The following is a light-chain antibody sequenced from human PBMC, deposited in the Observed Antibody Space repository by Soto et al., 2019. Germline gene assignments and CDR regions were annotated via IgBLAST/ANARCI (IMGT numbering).Light chain of an antibody. Sequence: EIVLTQSPGTPPLSPGERATLSCRASQSVSSSYLAWYPQKPGQAPRLLIYGASSRATGIPDRFSGSGSGTDFTLTISRLEPEDFAVYYCQQNASWTGGQGTKLAIK. V-gene: IGKV3-20*01. CDR1: QSVSSSY. CDR2: GAS. J-gene: IGKJ1*01. CDR3: QQNASWT.